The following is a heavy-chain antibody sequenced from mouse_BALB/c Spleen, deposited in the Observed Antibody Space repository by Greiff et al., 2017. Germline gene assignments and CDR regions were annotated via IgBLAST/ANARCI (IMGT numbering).Heavy chain of an antibody. D-gene: IGHD3-2*01. Sequence: QVQLQQSGPGLVAPSQSLSITCTVSGFSLTSYGVHWVRQPPGKGLEWLGVIWAGGSTNYNSALMSRLSISKDNSKSQVFLKMNSLQTDDTAMYYCASRQLGNGGDYWGKGTSVTVSS. CDR1: GFSLTSYG. J-gene: IGHJ4*01. V-gene: IGHV2-9*02. CDR2: IWAGGST. CDR3: ASRQLGNGGDY.